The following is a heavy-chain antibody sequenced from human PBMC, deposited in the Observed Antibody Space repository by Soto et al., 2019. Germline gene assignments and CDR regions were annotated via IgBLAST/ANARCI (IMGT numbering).Heavy chain of an antibody. Sequence: ASVKVSCKASGYTFTSYYMHWVRQAPGQGLEWMGIINPSGGSTRYAQKFQGRVTMTRDTSTSTVYMELSSLRSEDTAVYYCATEAKTYYYDSSGYYYVFPWGQGTLVTVSS. V-gene: IGHV1-46*01. CDR3: ATEAKTYYYDSSGYYYVFP. CDR2: INPSGGST. CDR1: GYTFTSYY. D-gene: IGHD3-22*01. J-gene: IGHJ5*02.